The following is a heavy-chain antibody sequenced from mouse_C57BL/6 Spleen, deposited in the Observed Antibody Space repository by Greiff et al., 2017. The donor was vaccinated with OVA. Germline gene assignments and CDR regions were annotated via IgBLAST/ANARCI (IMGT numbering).Heavy chain of an antibody. V-gene: IGHV1-66*01. CDR2: IYPGSGNT. CDR3: ARSLDGYYAMDY. D-gene: IGHD2-3*01. CDR1: GYSFTSYY. J-gene: IGHJ4*01. Sequence: VQVVESGPELVKPGASVKISCKASGYSFTSYYIHWVKQRPGQGLEWIGWIYPGSGNTKYNEKFKGKATLTADTSSSTAYMQLSSLTSEDSAVYYCARSLDGYYAMDYWGQGTSVTVSS.